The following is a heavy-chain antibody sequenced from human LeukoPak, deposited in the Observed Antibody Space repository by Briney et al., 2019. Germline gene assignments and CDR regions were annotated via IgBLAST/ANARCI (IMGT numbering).Heavy chain of an antibody. CDR1: GGSISSYS. J-gene: IGHJ3*02. D-gene: IGHD5-12*01. CDR3: ARHGGETIVAMILHAFDI. V-gene: IGHV4-59*08. CDR2: MYYSGSV. Sequence: SETLSLTCAVSGGSISSYSWSWIRQPPGKGLEWIGSMYYSGSVNYNPSLKSRVTMSVDTSKNQFSLRLSSVTAADMAVYYCARHGGETIVAMILHAFDIWGQGTMVTVSS.